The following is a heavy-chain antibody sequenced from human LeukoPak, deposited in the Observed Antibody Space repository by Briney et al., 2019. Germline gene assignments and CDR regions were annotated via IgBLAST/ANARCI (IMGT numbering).Heavy chain of an antibody. CDR2: ISISGTKT. D-gene: IGHD4-11*01. J-gene: IGHJ4*02. CDR1: EFAFSTHA. V-gene: IGHV3-23*01. Sequence: GGSLRLSCAASEFAFSTHAMTWVRQAPGKGLEWVSAISISGTKTYYADSVKGRFTISRDNSKNTLYLQMYSLRAEDTAVYYCARERDSAFDSWGQGTLVTVSS. CDR3: ARERDSAFDS.